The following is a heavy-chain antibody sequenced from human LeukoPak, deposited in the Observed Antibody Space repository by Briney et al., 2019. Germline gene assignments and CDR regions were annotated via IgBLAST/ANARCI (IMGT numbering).Heavy chain of an antibody. Sequence: PGRSLRLSCAASGFTFDDYAMHWVRQAPGKGLEWVSGISWNSGSIGYADSVKGRFTISRDNAKNSLYLQMNSLRAEDMALYYCAKEGQQALDYWGQGTLVTVSS. D-gene: IGHD6-13*01. J-gene: IGHJ4*02. CDR3: AKEGQQALDY. V-gene: IGHV3-9*03. CDR1: GFTFDDYA. CDR2: ISWNSGSI.